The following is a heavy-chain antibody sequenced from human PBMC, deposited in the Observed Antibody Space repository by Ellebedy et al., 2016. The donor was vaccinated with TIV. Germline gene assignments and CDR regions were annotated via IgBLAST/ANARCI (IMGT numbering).Heavy chain of an antibody. J-gene: IGHJ6*02. V-gene: IGHV1-58*01. D-gene: IGHD2-15*01. CDR2: IVVGSGNT. Sequence: AASVKVSCKASGFTFTSSAVQWVRQARGQRLEWIGWIVVGSGNTNYAQKFQERVTITRDMSTSTAYMELSSLRSEDTAVYYCAADPVLGYCSGGSCLDYYYYGMDVWGQGTTVTVSS. CDR1: GFTFTSSA. CDR3: AADPVLGYCSGGSCLDYYYYGMDV.